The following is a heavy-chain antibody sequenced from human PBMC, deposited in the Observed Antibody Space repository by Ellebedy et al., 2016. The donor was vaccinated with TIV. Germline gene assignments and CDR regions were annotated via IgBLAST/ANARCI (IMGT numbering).Heavy chain of an antibody. CDR1: GYTFTSYG. CDR2: ISAYNGNT. Sequence: ASVKVSXKASGYTFTSYGISWVRQAPGQGLEWMGWISAYNGNTNYAQKLQGRVTMTTDTSTSTAYMELRSLRSDDTAVYYCARGTGFCTNGVCEVDYWGQGTLVTVSS. CDR3: ARGTGFCTNGVCEVDY. V-gene: IGHV1-18*01. D-gene: IGHD2-8*01. J-gene: IGHJ4*02.